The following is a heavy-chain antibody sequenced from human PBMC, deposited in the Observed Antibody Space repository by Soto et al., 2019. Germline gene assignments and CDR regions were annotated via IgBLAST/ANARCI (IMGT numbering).Heavy chain of an antibody. CDR3: ARDRGSTLDY. J-gene: IGHJ4*02. CDR1: GFTFSSYS. Sequence: EVQLVESGGGLVKPGGSLRLSCAASGFTFSSYSMIWVRQAPGKGLEWVSSISSSSSYIYYADSVKGRFTISRDNAENSLYLQMNSLRAEDTAVYYCARDRGSTLDYWGQGTLVTVSS. D-gene: IGHD3-10*01. CDR2: ISSSSSYI. V-gene: IGHV3-21*01.